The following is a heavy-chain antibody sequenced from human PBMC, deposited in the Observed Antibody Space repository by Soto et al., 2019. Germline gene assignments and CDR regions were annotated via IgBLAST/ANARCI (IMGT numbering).Heavy chain of an antibody. V-gene: IGHV4-31*03. CDR3: AYLRGFTGYPAD. CDR1: GGSMRSEGYY. CDR2: IYYSGLT. J-gene: IGHJ4*02. D-gene: IGHD3-16*01. Sequence: QVQLQESGPGLVEPSQTLSLTCSVSGGSMRSEGYYWSWIRQHPGKGLEWIGYIYYSGLTDYNPSLKSRLTISVDKSKNEFYLKMRSVTAADTAVYYCAYLRGFTGYPADWGQGTLVTVSS.